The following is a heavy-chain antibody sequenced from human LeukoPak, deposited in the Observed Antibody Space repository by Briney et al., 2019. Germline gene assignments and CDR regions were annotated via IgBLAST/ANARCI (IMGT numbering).Heavy chain of an antibody. Sequence: GGSLRLSCAASGFTFSGSAVHWVRHSSGKGLEWVDHIDKKDNLYATAYAESVKGRFTISRDDSKDTAFLHMDSLKTEDTALYYCTRDRGTYNWFDPWGQGTLVTVSS. CDR2: IDKKDNLYAT. CDR1: GFTFSGSA. J-gene: IGHJ5*02. V-gene: IGHV3-73*01. D-gene: IGHD2-15*01. CDR3: TRDRGTYNWFDP.